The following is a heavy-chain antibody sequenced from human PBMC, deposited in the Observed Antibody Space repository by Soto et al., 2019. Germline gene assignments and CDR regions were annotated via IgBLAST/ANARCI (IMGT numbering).Heavy chain of an antibody. CDR1: GYTFTSYY. J-gene: IGHJ6*02. D-gene: IGHD6-6*01. Sequence: ASVKVSCKASGYTFTSYYMHWVRQAPGQGLEWMGIINPSGGSTSYAQKFQGRVTMTRDTSTSTVYMELSSLRSEDTAVYYCARDYSPPIAARRSFYYYDGMDVWGQGTTVTVSS. CDR2: INPSGGST. V-gene: IGHV1-46*01. CDR3: ARDYSPPIAARRSFYYYDGMDV.